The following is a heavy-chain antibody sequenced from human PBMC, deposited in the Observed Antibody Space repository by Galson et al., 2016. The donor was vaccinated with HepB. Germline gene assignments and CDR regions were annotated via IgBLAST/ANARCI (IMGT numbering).Heavy chain of an antibody. Sequence: SLRLSCAASGFIFSVYNMNWARQAPGKGLEWIAWISSSSDTMHYADSVKGRFTISRDNAKNSLYLEMNSLRDKDTAVYYCARGGNEWLFGWFDTWGQGALVTVSS. V-gene: IGHV3-48*02. CDR2: ISSSSDTM. CDR3: ARGGNEWLFGWFDT. CDR1: GFIFSVYN. D-gene: IGHD3-3*01. J-gene: IGHJ5*02.